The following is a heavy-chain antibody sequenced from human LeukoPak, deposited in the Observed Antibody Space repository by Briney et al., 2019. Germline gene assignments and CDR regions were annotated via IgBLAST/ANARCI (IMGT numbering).Heavy chain of an antibody. J-gene: IGHJ4*02. D-gene: IGHD3-3*01. CDR3: AKDRDFWSGYYPAGYFDS. Sequence: PGGSLKLSCAASGFTFSNYAMTWVRQAPGMGLEWVSAISGSGGSTYFPDSVKGRFTISRDNSKNTLYPQMNRLRAEDTAVYYCAKDRDFWSGYYPAGYFDSWGQGTLVTVSS. V-gene: IGHV3-23*01. CDR1: GFTFSNYA. CDR2: ISGSGGST.